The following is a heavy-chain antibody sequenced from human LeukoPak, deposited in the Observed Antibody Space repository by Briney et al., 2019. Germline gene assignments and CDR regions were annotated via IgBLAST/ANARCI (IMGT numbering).Heavy chain of an antibody. Sequence: ASVTVSFTSSGYTFTIYYMHWVRQAPGQGQEWKGIINPSGGSTSYAQKFQCRVTMTGDTSTSTVYIELSSLRSEDTAVYYCARVKLSRSSGYSTNWFDPWGQGTLVTVSS. D-gene: IGHD6-13*01. CDR1: GYTFTIYY. CDR2: INPSGGST. J-gene: IGHJ5*02. CDR3: ARVKLSRSSGYSTNWFDP. V-gene: IGHV1-46*01.